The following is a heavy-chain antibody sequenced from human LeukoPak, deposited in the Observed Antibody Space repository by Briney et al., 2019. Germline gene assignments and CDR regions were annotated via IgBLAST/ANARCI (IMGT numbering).Heavy chain of an antibody. Sequence: PGGSLRLSCAASGFTFSSYAMSWVRQAPGKGLEWVSAISGSGGSTYYADSVKGRFTISRDNSKNTLYLQMNSLRAEDTAVYYCAKKAGVGVWFGESFWFDPWGQGTLVTVSS. CDR3: AKKAGVGVWFGESFWFDP. CDR1: GFTFSSYA. CDR2: ISGSGGST. J-gene: IGHJ5*02. V-gene: IGHV3-23*01. D-gene: IGHD3-10*01.